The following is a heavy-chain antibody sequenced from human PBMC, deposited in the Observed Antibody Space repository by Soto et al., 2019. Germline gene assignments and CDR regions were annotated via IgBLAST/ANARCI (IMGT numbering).Heavy chain of an antibody. D-gene: IGHD3-10*01. CDR1: GGSVSSGDYF. CDR2: IYYSGGT. CDR3: ARSPNYYYYGFDV. J-gene: IGHJ6*02. Sequence: SETLSLTCTVSGGSVSSGDYFWSWLRQSPGKRLEWIAYIYYSGGTNYNPSLKSRATISVDTSKSQVSLTLTSMTAADAALYYCARSPNYYYYGFDVWGQGTAVTVSS. V-gene: IGHV4-61*08.